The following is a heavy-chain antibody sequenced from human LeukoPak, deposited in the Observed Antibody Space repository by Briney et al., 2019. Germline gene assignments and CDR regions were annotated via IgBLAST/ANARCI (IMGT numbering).Heavy chain of an antibody. Sequence: SETLSLTCAVYGVSFSGYYLSWIRQPPGKGLEWIGEINHSGSTNYNPSLKSRVTISVDTSKNQLSLKLSSVTAADTAVYYCARGLLHPRYCSSTSCFRAGYDPWGQGTLVTVSS. V-gene: IGHV4-34*01. CDR2: INHSGST. CDR1: GVSFSGYY. D-gene: IGHD2-2*01. CDR3: ARGLLHPRYCSSTSCFRAGYDP. J-gene: IGHJ5*02.